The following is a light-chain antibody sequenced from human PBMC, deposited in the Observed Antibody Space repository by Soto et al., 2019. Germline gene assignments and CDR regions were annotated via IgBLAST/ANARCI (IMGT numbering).Light chain of an antibody. Sequence: QSALTQPRSVSGSLGQSGTISCTGTSSDVGAYDFVSWYQRNPGKAPRLIIFDVIKRPSGVPDRFSGSKSGNTASLTISGLQSEDEADYHCSSYAGSHTYEVFGGGTKVTVL. V-gene: IGLV2-11*01. CDR3: SSYAGSHTYEV. CDR1: SSDVGAYDF. CDR2: DVI. J-gene: IGLJ3*02.